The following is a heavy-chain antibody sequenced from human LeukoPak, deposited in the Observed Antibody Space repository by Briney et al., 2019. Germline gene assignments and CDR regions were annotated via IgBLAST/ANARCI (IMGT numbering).Heavy chain of an antibody. CDR1: GFTFSSYG. V-gene: IGHV3-23*01. CDR2: IRGTGGST. D-gene: IGHD2-21*02. Sequence: GGTLRLSCAASGFTFSSYGMTWVRQAPGKGLEWVSSIRGTGGSTYYADSVKGRFTISRDNSKNTLYLHLNSLRAEDTAVYYCAKGKGPTANWYFDVWGRGTLVTVSS. CDR3: AKGKGPTANWYFDV. J-gene: IGHJ2*01.